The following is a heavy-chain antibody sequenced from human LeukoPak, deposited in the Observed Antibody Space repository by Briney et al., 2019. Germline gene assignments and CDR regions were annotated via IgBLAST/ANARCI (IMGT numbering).Heavy chain of an antibody. J-gene: IGHJ5*02. CDR3: ARDLRWFGELHWFDP. D-gene: IGHD3-10*01. CDR2: IWYDGNEI. V-gene: IGHV3-30*02. Sequence: GGSLRLSCAASGFTFRSSGMHWVRQTPGKGLEWVAFIWYDGNEIYYADSVKGRFTISRDNSKNTLYLQMNSLRAEDTAVYYCARDLRWFGELHWFDPWGQGTLVTVSS. CDR1: GFTFRSSG.